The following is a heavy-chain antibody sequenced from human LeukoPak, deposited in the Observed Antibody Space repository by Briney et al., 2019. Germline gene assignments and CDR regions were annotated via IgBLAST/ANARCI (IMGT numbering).Heavy chain of an antibody. J-gene: IGHJ5*02. CDR3: ARTVWWLRDWFDP. CDR1: GGSISSYY. V-gene: IGHV4-34*01. D-gene: IGHD1-26*01. Sequence: SETLSLTCTVSGGSISSYYWSWIRQPPGKGLEWIGEINHSGSTNYDPSLKSRVTISVDTSKNQFSLKLSSVTAADTAVYYCARTVWWLRDWFDPWGQGTLVTVSS. CDR2: INHSGST.